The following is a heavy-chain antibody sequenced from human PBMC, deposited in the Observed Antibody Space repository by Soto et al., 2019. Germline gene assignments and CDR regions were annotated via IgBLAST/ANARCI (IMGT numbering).Heavy chain of an antibody. Sequence: ASVKVSCKASGYTFIDYYMNWVRQAPGQGFEWLGRISPKSGATNYAQKFQGRVTMTWDTSLNTAYMELSSLISEDTAVYYCARPPGYISDWYYFDLWGQGTLVTVSS. D-gene: IGHD3-9*01. CDR1: GYTFIDYY. J-gene: IGHJ4*02. V-gene: IGHV1-2*02. CDR2: ISPKSGAT. CDR3: ARPPGYISDWYYFDL.